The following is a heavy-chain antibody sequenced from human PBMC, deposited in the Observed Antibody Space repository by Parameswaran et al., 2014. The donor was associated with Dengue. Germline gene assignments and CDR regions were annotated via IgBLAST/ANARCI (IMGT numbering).Heavy chain of an antibody. V-gene: IGHV1-46*01. CDR2: ISPSGDKT. Sequence: WVRQAPGQGLEWMGVISPSGDKTASAQNFQGRLTMTRDTSTSTAFMDLSGLKSEDTAVYYCAREGVELKNFDAWGQGTLVTVSS. D-gene: IGHD1-1*01. CDR3: AREGVELKNFDA. J-gene: IGHJ4*02.